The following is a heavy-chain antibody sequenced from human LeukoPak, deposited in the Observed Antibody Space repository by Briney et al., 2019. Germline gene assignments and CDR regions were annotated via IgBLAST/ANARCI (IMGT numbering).Heavy chain of an antibody. CDR2: IYTSGNT. D-gene: IGHD2-2*01. CDR3: ARGVVVPAPYLYYMDV. Sequence: SQTLSLTCTVSGGSISSGSYYWSWIRQPAGKGLEWIGRIYTSGNTNYNPSLKSRVPISVDTSKNQFSIKLSSVTAADTAVYYCARGVVVPAPYLYYMDVWGKGTTVTVCS. CDR1: GGSISSGSYY. J-gene: IGHJ6*03. V-gene: IGHV4-61*02.